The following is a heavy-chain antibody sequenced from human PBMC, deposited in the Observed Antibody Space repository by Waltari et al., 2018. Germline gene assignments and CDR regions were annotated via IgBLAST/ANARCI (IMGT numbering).Heavy chain of an antibody. J-gene: IGHJ3*02. V-gene: IGHV4-59*01. D-gene: IGHD5-12*01. CDR1: GGPISSYY. CDR3: AGAYSGYDEDAFDI. Sequence: QVQLQESGPGLVKPSETLSLPCPVAGGPISSYYWSWIRQPPGKGLEWIGYIYYSGSTNYNPSLKSRVTISVDTSKNQFSLKLSSVTAADTAVYYCAGAYSGYDEDAFDIWGQGTMVTVSS. CDR2: IYYSGST.